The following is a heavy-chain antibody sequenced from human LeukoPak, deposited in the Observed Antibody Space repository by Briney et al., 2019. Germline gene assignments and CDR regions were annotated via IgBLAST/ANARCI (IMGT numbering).Heavy chain of an antibody. J-gene: IGHJ4*02. CDR2: IRGSGGST. V-gene: IGHV3-23*01. D-gene: IGHD3-22*01. Sequence: SGGCLRLSCAASAFTFSSYAMSWVRQAPGKGLEWVSSIRGSGGSTYYADSVKGRFSISRENSKNALYLQVNSLRAEDTAVYYCAKDHYYNNSGYYYVGPFGYWGQGTLVTVSS. CDR1: AFTFSSYA. CDR3: AKDHYYNNSGYYYVGPFGY.